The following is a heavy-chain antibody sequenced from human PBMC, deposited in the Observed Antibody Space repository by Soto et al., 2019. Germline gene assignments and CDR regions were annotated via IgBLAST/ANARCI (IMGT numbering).Heavy chain of an antibody. CDR1: GFSLSTSGVG. Sequence: QITLKESGPTLVKPTQTLTLTCTFSGFSLSTSGVGVGWIRQPPGKAMEWLALIYWDDDKRYSPSLKSSLTITKDTSKNQVVLTMTNMDPVDTATYYCAHMSYYGPGSPGVYWYFDLWGRGTLVTFSS. D-gene: IGHD3-10*01. CDR3: AHMSYYGPGSPGVYWYFDL. CDR2: IYWDDDK. J-gene: IGHJ2*01. V-gene: IGHV2-5*02.